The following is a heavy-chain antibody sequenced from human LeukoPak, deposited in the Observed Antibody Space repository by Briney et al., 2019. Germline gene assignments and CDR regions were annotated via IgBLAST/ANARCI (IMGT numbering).Heavy chain of an antibody. CDR1: GFTFSKYG. Sequence: GGSLRLSCAASGFTFSKYGMHWVRQAPGKGLEWVAVIWYDGSIKYYADSVKGRFTISRDNSKNTLYLQMNSLRAEDTAVYYCARAVGPFDIWGQGTIVIVSS. CDR3: ARAVGPFDI. V-gene: IGHV3-33*01. D-gene: IGHD3-16*01. CDR2: IWYDGSIK. J-gene: IGHJ3*02.